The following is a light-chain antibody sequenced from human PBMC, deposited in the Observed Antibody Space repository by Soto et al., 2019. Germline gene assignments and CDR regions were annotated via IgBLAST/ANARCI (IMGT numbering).Light chain of an antibody. J-gene: IGLJ3*02. CDR3: QSYDSSLSAL. CDR2: GNS. CDR1: SSNIGAGYD. V-gene: IGLV1-40*01. Sequence: QSVLTQPPSVSGAPGQRVTISCTGSSSNIGAGYDVHWYQQLPGTAPKLLIYGNSNRPSGVPVRFSGSKSGTSASLAITGFQAEDEADYYCQSYDSSLSALFGGGTKLTVL.